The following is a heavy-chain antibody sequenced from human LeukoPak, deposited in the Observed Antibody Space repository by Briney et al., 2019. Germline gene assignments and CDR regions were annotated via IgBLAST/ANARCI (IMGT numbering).Heavy chain of an antibody. CDR2: IYYSGST. CDR1: GGSISSSSYY. D-gene: IGHD6-13*01. J-gene: IGHJ5*02. V-gene: IGHV4-39*07. Sequence: PSETLSLTCTVSGGSISSSSYYWGWIRQPPGKGLEWIGSIYYSGSTYYNPSLKSRVTISVDTSKNQFSLKLSSVTAADTAVYYCAREIPGSSWYSYNWFDPWGQGTLVTVSS. CDR3: AREIPGSSWYSYNWFDP.